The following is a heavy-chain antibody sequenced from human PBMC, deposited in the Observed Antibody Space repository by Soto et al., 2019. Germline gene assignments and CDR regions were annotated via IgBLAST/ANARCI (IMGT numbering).Heavy chain of an antibody. CDR3: ARTIEQLASENNWFDP. D-gene: IGHD6-13*01. V-gene: IGHV4-61*01. J-gene: IGHJ5*02. Sequence: SETLSLTCTVSGGSVSSGSYYWSWIRQPPGKGLEWIGYIYYSGSTNYNPSLKSRVTISVDTSKNQFSLKLSSVTAADTAVYYCARTIEQLASENNWFDPWGQGSLVTVSS. CDR2: IYYSGST. CDR1: GGSVSSGSYY.